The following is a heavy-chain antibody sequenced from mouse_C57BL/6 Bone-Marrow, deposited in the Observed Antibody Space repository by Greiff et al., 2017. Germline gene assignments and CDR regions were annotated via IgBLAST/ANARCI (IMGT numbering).Heavy chain of an antibody. D-gene: IGHD4-1*01. CDR3: ARSKNWDSWFAY. CDR2: INPGSGGT. J-gene: IGHJ3*01. CDR1: GYAFTNYL. V-gene: IGHV1-54*01. Sequence: VQLQQSGAELVRPGTSVKVSCKASGYAFTNYLIEWVKQRPGQGLEWIGVINPGSGGTKYNEKFKGKATLTADKSSSTAYMQLSSLTSEDSAVYFGARSKNWDSWFAYWGQGTLVTVSA.